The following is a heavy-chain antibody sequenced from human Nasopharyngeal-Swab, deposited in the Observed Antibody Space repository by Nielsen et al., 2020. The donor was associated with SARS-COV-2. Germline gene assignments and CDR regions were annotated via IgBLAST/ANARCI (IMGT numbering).Heavy chain of an antibody. CDR2: IYYSGST. D-gene: IGHD3-22*01. V-gene: IGHV4-39*01. Sequence: AETLTLTCTVSGGPISSSSYYWGWIRQPPGKGLEWIGSIYYSGSTYYNPSLKSRATTSVDTSKNQFSLKLSSVSAADTAVYYCASAPYSYSSGYSGPCPLDIWGQGKMVTLSS. J-gene: IGHJ3*02. CDR3: ASAPYSYSSGYSGPCPLDI. CDR1: GGPISSSSYY.